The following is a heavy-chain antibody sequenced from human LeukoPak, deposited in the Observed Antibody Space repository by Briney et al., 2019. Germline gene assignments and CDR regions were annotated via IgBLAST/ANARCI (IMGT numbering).Heavy chain of an antibody. CDR2: IYGGGST. CDR1: GFTVSSNY. CDR3: ARVTVEMATLDY. D-gene: IGHD5-24*01. Sequence: GGSLRLSCAASGFTVSSNYMSWVRQAPGKGLEWVSVIYGGGSTYYADSVKGRFTISRDNSKNTLYLQMNSLRAEDTAVYYCARVTVEMATLDYWGQGTLVTVSS. V-gene: IGHV3-53*01. J-gene: IGHJ4*02.